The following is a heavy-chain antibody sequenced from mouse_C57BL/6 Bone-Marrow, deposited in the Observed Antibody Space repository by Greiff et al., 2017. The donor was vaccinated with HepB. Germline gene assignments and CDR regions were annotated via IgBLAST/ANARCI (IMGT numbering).Heavy chain of an antibody. CDR1: GYTFTDYN. CDR2: INPNNGGT. V-gene: IGHV1-18*01. J-gene: IGHJ3*01. D-gene: IGHD1-1*01. CDR3: ARRSPLHYGSSYQFAY. Sequence: VQLKESGPELVKPGASVKIPCKASGYTFTDYNMDWVKQSHGKSLEWIGDINPNNGGTIYNQKFKGKATLTVDKSSSTAYMELRSLTSEDTAVYYCARRSPLHYGSSYQFAYWGQGTLVTVSA.